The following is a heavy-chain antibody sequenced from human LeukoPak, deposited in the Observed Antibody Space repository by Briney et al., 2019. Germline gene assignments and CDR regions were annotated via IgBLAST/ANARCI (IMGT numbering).Heavy chain of an antibody. Sequence: GGSLRLSCAASGFTFTTYEMNWVRQPPGKGLEWVSYITRSGGTIYYADSVKGRFTISRDNAKNSLYLQMNSLRAEDTAVYCCARESRGWYGMDVWGQGTTVTVSS. CDR2: ITRSGGTI. CDR1: GFTFTTYE. J-gene: IGHJ6*02. V-gene: IGHV3-48*03. CDR3: ARESRGWYGMDV. D-gene: IGHD6-19*01.